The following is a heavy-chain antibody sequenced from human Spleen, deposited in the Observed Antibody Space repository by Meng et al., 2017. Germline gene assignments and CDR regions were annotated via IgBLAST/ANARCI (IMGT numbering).Heavy chain of an antibody. V-gene: IGHV1-2*06. Sequence: ASVKVSCKASGGTFSSYAISWVRQATGQGLEWMGRINPKSGDTHYAQKFQARVTMTGDTSISTAYMELSGLRSDDTAMYYCARDEDISAAGKLFGDYWGQGTLVTVSS. CDR3: ARDEDISAAGKLFGDY. CDR2: INPKSGDT. J-gene: IGHJ4*02. CDR1: GGTFSSYA. D-gene: IGHD6-25*01.